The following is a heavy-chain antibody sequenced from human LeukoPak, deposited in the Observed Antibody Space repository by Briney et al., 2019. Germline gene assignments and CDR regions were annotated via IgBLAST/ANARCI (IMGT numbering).Heavy chain of an antibody. D-gene: IGHD3-16*01. CDR3: ARVGADDYVWGSGLGAFDI. CDR1: GFTFSDYY. V-gene: IGHV3-11*01. CDR2: ISSSGSTI. Sequence: GGSLRLSCAASGFTFSDYYMSWIRQAPGKGLEWVSYISSSGSTIYYADSVKGRFTISRDNAKNSLYLQMNSLRAEDTAVYYCARVGADDYVWGSGLGAFDIWGQGTMVTVSS. J-gene: IGHJ3*02.